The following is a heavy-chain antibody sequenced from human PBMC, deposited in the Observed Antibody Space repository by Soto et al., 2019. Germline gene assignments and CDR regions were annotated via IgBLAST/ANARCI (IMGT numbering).Heavy chain of an antibody. J-gene: IGHJ4*02. CDR2: IYSGGST. CDR3: ARVLPYYYGSGSYLGYFDY. CDR1: GFTVSSNY. Sequence: AGGSLRLSCAASGFTVSSNYMSWVRQAPGKGLEWVSVIYSGGSTYYADSVKGRFTISRDNSKNTLYLQMNSLRAEDTAVYYCARVLPYYYGSGSYLGYFDYWGQGTLVTVSS. V-gene: IGHV3-53*01. D-gene: IGHD3-10*01.